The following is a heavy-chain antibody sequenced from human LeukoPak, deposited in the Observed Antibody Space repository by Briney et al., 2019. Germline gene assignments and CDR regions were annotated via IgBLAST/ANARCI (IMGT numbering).Heavy chain of an antibody. CDR3: AHGLWHYDAFDV. Sequence: GGSLRLPCAASGFTFSSYGMHWVRQAPGKGLEWVGRIKSKSDGGTTDYAAPVKGRFTISRDDPKITLYLQMNSLKTEDTAVYYCAHGLWHYDAFDVWGQGTMVTVSS. J-gene: IGHJ3*01. CDR1: GFTFSSYG. CDR2: IKSKSDGGTT. D-gene: IGHD3-10*01. V-gene: IGHV3-15*01.